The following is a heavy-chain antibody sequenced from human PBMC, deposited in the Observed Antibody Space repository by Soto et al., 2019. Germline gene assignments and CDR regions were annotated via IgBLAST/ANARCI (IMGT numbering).Heavy chain of an antibody. D-gene: IGHD3-16*01. J-gene: IGHJ6*02. CDR1: GYTFNNYE. CDR2: MNPYSVNT. Sequence: QVQLVQSGAEVKKPGASVKVSCKTSGYTFNNYEIHWVRQAPGQGLQWMGRMNPYSVNTDYAQKFQGRMSLTWNTSISTAFMGLSGLRPEDTAVYFCVRRQGIMFLPPRGMDVWGQGTTVIVSS. V-gene: IGHV1-8*01. CDR3: VRRQGIMFLPPRGMDV.